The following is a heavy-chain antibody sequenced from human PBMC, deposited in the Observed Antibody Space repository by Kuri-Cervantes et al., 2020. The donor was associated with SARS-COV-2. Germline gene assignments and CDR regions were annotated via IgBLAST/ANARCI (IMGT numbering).Heavy chain of an antibody. J-gene: IGHJ4*02. D-gene: IGHD6-13*01. CDR1: GGSISSGGYY. CDR3: ARSFGSWYPDY. Sequence: SETLSLTCTVSGGSISSGGYYWSWIRQPPGKGLEWIGYIYHSGSTYYNPSLKSRVTISVDRSKNQFSLKLSSVTAADTAVYYCARSFGSWYPDYWGQGTLVTVSS. V-gene: IGHV4-30-2*01. CDR2: IYHSGST.